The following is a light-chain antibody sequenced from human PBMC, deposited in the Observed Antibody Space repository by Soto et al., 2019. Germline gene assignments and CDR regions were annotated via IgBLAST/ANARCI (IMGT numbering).Light chain of an antibody. Sequence: EIVLTQSPATLSLSPGERATLSCRASQSVSSYLAWYQQKPGQAPRLLIYDASNRATGIPARFSGSGSGTDFTLTFSSLEPEDFAVYYCQQRSNWPPRSFGQGTKLEIK. CDR2: DAS. J-gene: IGKJ2*01. CDR1: QSVSSY. CDR3: QQRSNWPPRS. V-gene: IGKV3-11*01.